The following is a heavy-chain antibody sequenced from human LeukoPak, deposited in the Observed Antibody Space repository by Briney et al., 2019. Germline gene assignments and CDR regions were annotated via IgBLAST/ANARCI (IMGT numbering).Heavy chain of an antibody. V-gene: IGHV4-61*01. CDR2: IYYSGST. Sequence: SETLSLTCTVSGGSISSSSYYWSWIRQPPGKGLEWIGYIYYSGSTNYNPSLKSRVTISVDTSKNQFSLKLSSVTAADTAVYYCARERYSGYSYGSDYYYYMDVWGKGTTVTVSS. D-gene: IGHD5-18*01. CDR1: GGSISSSSYY. CDR3: ARERYSGYSYGSDYYYYMDV. J-gene: IGHJ6*03.